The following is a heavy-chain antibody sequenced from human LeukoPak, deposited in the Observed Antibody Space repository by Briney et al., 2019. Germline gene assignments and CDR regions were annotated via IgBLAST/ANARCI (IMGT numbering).Heavy chain of an antibody. Sequence: ASVKVSCKASGGTFSSYAISWVRQAPGQGLEWMGWISPNSGGTNYAQKFQGRVTMTRDTSISTAHMELSRLRSDDTAVYYCARGYCSSTSCFDWFDPWGQGTLVTVSS. D-gene: IGHD2-2*01. CDR3: ARGYCSSTSCFDWFDP. V-gene: IGHV1-2*02. CDR2: ISPNSGGT. J-gene: IGHJ5*02. CDR1: GGTFSSYA.